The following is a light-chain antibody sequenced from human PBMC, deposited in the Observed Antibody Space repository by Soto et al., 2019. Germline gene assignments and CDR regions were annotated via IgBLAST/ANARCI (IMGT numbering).Light chain of an antibody. CDR3: QWRSDWPPRLT. J-gene: IGKJ4*01. V-gene: IGKV3-11*01. CDR1: ESIGNY. Sequence: EVVLTQSPATLSLSPGERATLSCRASESIGNYLAWYQQKLGQAPKLLIYDASHRAIGIPGRFSGDGSGTDFTLTISSLAPEDFAVYYCQWRSDWPPRLTFGGGTMVEIK. CDR2: DAS.